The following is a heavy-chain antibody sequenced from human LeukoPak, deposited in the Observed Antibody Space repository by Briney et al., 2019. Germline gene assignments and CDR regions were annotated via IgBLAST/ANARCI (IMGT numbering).Heavy chain of an antibody. Sequence: SETLSLTCTVSGGSISSYYWSWIRQPPGKGLEWIGYIYYSGSTNYNPSLKSRVAISVDTSKNQFSLKLSSVTAADAAVYYCARVYSSLYYYYMDVWGKGTTVTVSS. D-gene: IGHD6-13*01. J-gene: IGHJ6*03. V-gene: IGHV4-59*12. CDR2: IYYSGST. CDR1: GGSISSYY. CDR3: ARVYSSLYYYYMDV.